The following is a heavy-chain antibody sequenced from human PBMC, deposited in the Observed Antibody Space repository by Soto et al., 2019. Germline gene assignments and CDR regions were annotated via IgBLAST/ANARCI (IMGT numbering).Heavy chain of an antibody. V-gene: IGHV3-7*03. J-gene: IGHJ4*02. CDR1: GFTFSSYW. Sequence: GGSLRLACAASGFTFSSYWMIWVRQAPGKGLEWVANIKQDGSEKYYVDSVKGRFTISRDNAKNSLYLQMNSLRAEDTAVYYCARVEVVPAAPFDYWGQGTLVTVS. D-gene: IGHD2-2*01. CDR2: IKQDGSEK. CDR3: ARVEVVPAAPFDY.